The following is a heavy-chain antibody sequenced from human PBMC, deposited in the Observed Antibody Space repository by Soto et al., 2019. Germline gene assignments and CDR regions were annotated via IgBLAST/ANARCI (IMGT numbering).Heavy chain of an antibody. CDR3: AVVVVLLSYEVLDI. D-gene: IGHD2-15*01. V-gene: IGHV3-21*01. CDR1: VFTFSSYS. Sequence: GGSLRLCCAAPVFTFSSYSMNLVRQALGKGLEYVSSMSSRSSYIYHAASVKGLCIISRDNAKNSLYLQIDSLRAEDTAVHYCAVVVVLLSYEVLDIAGQGTIVTLSS. CDR2: MSSRSSYI. J-gene: IGHJ3*02.